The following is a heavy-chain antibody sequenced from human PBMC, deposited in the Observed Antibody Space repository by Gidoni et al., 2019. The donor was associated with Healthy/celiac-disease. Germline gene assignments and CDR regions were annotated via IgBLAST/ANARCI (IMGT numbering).Heavy chain of an antibody. V-gene: IGHV3-21*01. CDR3: ARSGSFYGEAFDY. J-gene: IGHJ4*02. CDR1: GLTFNSYT. D-gene: IGHD1-26*01. Sequence: EVQLVESGGGRVKPGGSLRRSCAASGLTFNSYTMNWVLQAPGKGLEWVSSISSVSSYIYYADSVKGRFTISRDNAKNSLYLQMNGLRAEDTAVYYCARSGSFYGEAFDYWGQGTLVTVSS. CDR2: ISSVSSYI.